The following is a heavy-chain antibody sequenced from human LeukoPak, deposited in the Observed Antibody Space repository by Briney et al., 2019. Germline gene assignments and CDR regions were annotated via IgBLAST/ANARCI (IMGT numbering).Heavy chain of an antibody. CDR3: ARHTSGSSLDY. V-gene: IGHV4-39*01. J-gene: IGHJ4*02. Sequence: SETLSLTCSVSGDSISSSGNFWARIRQPPGKGLEWIATISYSGTTQYNPSLKSRVTISVDTSKNLFSLRLNSVTATDTAVYYCARHTSGSSLDYWGQGSLVTVSS. CDR2: ISYSGTT. D-gene: IGHD6-6*01. CDR1: GDSISSSGNF.